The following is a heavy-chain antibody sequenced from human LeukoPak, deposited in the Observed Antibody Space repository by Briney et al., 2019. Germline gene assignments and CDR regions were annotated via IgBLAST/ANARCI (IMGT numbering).Heavy chain of an antibody. D-gene: IGHD3-16*01. J-gene: IGHJ3*02. CDR3: ARVSDLGAFDI. CDR2: IYATGST. V-gene: IGHV4-4*07. Sequence: SETLSLTCTVSGGSISSYYWTWIRQPAGKGLEWIGRIYATGSTNYNPSLNSRVTMSVDTSKNQFSLKLSSVTAADTAVYYCARVSDLGAFDIWGQGTMVTVSS. CDR1: GGSISSYY.